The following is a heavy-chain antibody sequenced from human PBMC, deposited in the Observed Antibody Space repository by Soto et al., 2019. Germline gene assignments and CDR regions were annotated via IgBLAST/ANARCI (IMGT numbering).Heavy chain of an antibody. Sequence: EVQLLESGGGLVQPGGSLRLSCVASGFTFGDRAMGWDRQTPGRGLQWVAAIIGGPANRAYYTESVKGRFTISRDNSKSTLYHQMHSQRAGDTGVYDCAKDKMEPWLVGGYFEKWGQGALVTVSS. D-gene: IGHD6-19*01. V-gene: IGHV3-23*01. J-gene: IGHJ4*02. CDR3: AKDKMEPWLVGGYFEK. CDR1: GFTFGDRA. CDR2: IIGGPANRA.